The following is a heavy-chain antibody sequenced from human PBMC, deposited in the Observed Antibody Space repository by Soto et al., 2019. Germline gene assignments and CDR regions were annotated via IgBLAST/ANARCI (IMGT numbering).Heavy chain of an antibody. CDR3: ARDRVAEDAFDI. J-gene: IGHJ3*02. CDR2: IIPIFGTA. D-gene: IGHD6-19*01. Sequence: QVQLVQSGAEVKKPGSSVKVSCKASGGTFSSYAISWVRQAPGQGLEWMGGIIPIFGTANYAQKFQGRVTITADEATSTAYMEVSSLRSEDTAVYYCARDRVAEDAFDIWGQGTMVTVSS. V-gene: IGHV1-69*01. CDR1: GGTFSSYA.